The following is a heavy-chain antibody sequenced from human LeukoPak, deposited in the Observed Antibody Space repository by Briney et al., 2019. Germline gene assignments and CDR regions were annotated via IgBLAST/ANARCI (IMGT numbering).Heavy chain of an antibody. CDR3: AKDEGGSYLGIYYYYYGMDV. V-gene: IGHV3-30*18. Sequence: GGSPRLSCAASGFTFSSYGMHWVRQAPGKGLEWVAVISYDGSNKYYADSVKGRFTISGDNSKNTLYLQMNSLRAEDTAVYYCAKDEGGSYLGIYYYYYGMDVWGKGTTVTVSS. CDR2: ISYDGSNK. D-gene: IGHD3-16*02. CDR1: GFTFSSYG. J-gene: IGHJ6*04.